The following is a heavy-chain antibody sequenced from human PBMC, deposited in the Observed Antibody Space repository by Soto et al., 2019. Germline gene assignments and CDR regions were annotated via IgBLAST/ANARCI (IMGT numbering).Heavy chain of an antibody. CDR1: GFMFSNHG. CDR2: IWSDGNNR. Sequence: QVQLVESGGGVVQPGRSLRLSCAASGFMFSNHGMHWVRQAPGKGLDWVAVIWSDGNNRYYADSVKGRFTISRDNSKNTVYLQMSSLRVEDTAVYYCVRGDNWNDEASDYWGQGTLGTVSS. D-gene: IGHD1-1*01. V-gene: IGHV3-33*01. CDR3: VRGDNWNDEASDY. J-gene: IGHJ4*02.